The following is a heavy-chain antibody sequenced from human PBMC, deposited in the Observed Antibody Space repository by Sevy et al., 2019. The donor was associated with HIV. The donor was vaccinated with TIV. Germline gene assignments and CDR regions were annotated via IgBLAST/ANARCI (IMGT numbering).Heavy chain of an antibody. D-gene: IGHD5-18*01. CDR3: AKAPSGIQLCFDY. CDR1: EFTFSSYG. J-gene: IGHJ4*02. CDR2: ISYDGSNK. V-gene: IGHV3-30*18. Sequence: GGSLRLSCAASEFTFSSYGMHWVRQAPGKGLEWVAVISYDGSNKYYADSVKGRFTISRDNSKNTLYLQMNSLRAEDTAVYYCAKAPSGIQLCFDYWGQGTLVTVSS.